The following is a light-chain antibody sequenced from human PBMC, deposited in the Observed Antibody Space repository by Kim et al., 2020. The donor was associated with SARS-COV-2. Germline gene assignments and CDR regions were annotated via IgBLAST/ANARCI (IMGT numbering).Light chain of an antibody. J-gene: IGLJ2*01. CDR1: SGSLASNY. CDR2: EDN. Sequence: TISCTRSSGSLASNYVPWYPLRPRSAPPPVIYEDNQRPSGVPARFSGSIDSSSNPASLTISGLKTEDEADYYCQSYDSSNPVVFGGGTQLTVL. V-gene: IGLV6-57*03. CDR3: QSYDSSNPVV.